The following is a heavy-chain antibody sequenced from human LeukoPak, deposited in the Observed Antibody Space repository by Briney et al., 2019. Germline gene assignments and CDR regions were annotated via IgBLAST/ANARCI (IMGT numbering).Heavy chain of an antibody. J-gene: IGHJ4*02. V-gene: IGHV3-11*03. CDR3: ARSRRYFDWLPYGPFDY. D-gene: IGHD3-9*01. Sequence: SGGSLRLSCAASGFTFSDYYMSWIRQAPGKGLEWVSYISSSSSYTNYADSVKGRFTISRDNAKNSLYLQMNSLRAEDTAVFYCARSRRYFDWLPYGPFDYWGQGTLVTVSS. CDR1: GFTFSDYY. CDR2: ISSSSSYT.